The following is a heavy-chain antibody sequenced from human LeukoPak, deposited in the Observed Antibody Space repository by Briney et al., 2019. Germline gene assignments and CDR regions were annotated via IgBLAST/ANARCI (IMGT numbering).Heavy chain of an antibody. CDR3: AREQASGPMDV. CDR2: IYYSGST. J-gene: IGHJ6*04. D-gene: IGHD5-12*01. V-gene: IGHV4-59*12. CDR1: GGSISTYY. Sequence: SETLSLTCTVSGGSISTYYWSWIRQPPGKGLEWIGYIYYSGSTYYNPSLKSRVTISVDTSKNQFSLKLSSVTAADTAVYYCAREQASGPMDVWGKGTTVTVSS.